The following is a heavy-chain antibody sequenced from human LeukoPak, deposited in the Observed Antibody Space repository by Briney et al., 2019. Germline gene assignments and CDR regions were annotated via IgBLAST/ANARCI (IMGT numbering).Heavy chain of an antibody. CDR2: ISAYNGNT. CDR3: ARDPNGDYGDYYFDY. CDR1: GYTFTSYG. D-gene: IGHD4-17*01. J-gene: IGHJ4*02. V-gene: IGHV1-18*01. Sequence: GASVKVSCKASGYTFTSYGISWVRQAPGQGLEWMGWISAYNGNTNYAQKLQGRVTMTTDTSASTAYMELRSLRSDDTAVYYCARDPNGDYGDYYFDYWGQGTLVTVSS.